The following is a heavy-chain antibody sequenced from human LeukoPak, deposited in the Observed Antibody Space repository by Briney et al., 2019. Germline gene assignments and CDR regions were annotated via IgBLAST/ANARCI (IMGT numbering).Heavy chain of an antibody. CDR1: GFTFSSYV. V-gene: IGHV3-23*01. CDR2: VSGSAAYT. CDR3: AKGPKEGCSGGSCYFDP. D-gene: IGHD2-15*01. Sequence: GGSLRLSCVASGFTFSSYVMSWVRQAPGKGLEWVASVSGSAAYTHYADSVKGRFTISRDNSKNTLYLQMHSLSLVDTAVYYCAKGPKEGCSGGSCYFDPWGQGTLVTVSS. J-gene: IGHJ5*02.